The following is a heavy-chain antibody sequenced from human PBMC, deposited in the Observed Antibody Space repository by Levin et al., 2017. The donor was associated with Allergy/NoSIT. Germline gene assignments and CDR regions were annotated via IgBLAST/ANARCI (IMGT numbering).Heavy chain of an antibody. D-gene: IGHD4-23*01. CDR3: ARDLAVVTPASYYYYGMDV. CDR2: ISSSSSYI. CDR1: GFTFSSYS. V-gene: IGHV3-21*01. J-gene: IGHJ6*02. Sequence: GGSLRLSCAASGFTFSSYSMNWVRQAPGKGLEWVSSISSSSSYIYYADSVKGRFTISRDNAKNSLYLQMNSLRAEDTAVYYCARDLAVVTPASYYYYGMDVWGQGTTVTVSS.